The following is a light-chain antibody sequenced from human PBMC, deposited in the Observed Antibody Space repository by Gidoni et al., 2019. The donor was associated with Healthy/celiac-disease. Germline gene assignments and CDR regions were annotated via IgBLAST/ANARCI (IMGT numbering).Light chain of an antibody. CDR3: QQRSNWPPSIT. CDR1: QSVSSY. Sequence: IVLTQSPATLSLSPGERATLPCRASQSVSSYLAWYQPKPGQAPRLLIYDASNRATGIPARFSGSGSGTDFTLTISSLEPEDFAVYYCQQRSNWPPSITFXXXTRLEIK. J-gene: IGKJ5*01. V-gene: IGKV3-11*01. CDR2: DAS.